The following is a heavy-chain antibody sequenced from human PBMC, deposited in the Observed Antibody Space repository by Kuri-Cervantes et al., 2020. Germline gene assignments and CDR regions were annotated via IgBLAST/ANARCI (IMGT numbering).Heavy chain of an antibody. CDR2: IYYSGST. CDR3: ARQRGSPSFDY. CDR1: GGSISSSSYY. V-gene: IGHV4-39*01. J-gene: IGHJ4*02. Sequence: SETLSLTCTVSGGSISSSSYYWGWIRQPPGKGLEWIGSIYYSGSTYYNPSLKSRVTISVDTSKNQFSLKLSSVTAADTAVYYCARQRGSPSFDYWGPGTLVTVSS. D-gene: IGHD6-13*01.